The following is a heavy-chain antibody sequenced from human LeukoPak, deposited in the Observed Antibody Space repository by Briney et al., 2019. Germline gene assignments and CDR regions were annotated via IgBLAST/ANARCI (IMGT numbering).Heavy chain of an antibody. Sequence: PSETLSLTCAVSGYSISSGYYWGWIRQPPGKGLEWIGSIYYSGSTYYNPSLKSRVTISVDTSKNQFSPKLSSVTAADTAVYYCARHGGYYGSSGYYSPYFDYWGQGTLVTVSS. CDR1: GYSISSGYY. D-gene: IGHD3-22*01. V-gene: IGHV4-38-2*01. CDR2: IYYSGST. CDR3: ARHGGYYGSSGYYSPYFDY. J-gene: IGHJ4*02.